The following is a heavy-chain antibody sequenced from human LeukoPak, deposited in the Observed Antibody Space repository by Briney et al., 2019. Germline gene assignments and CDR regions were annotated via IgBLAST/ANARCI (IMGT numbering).Heavy chain of an antibody. CDR2: ISSSSSYI. J-gene: IGHJ6*03. Sequence: PGGSLRLSCAASGFTFSSYSMNWVRQAPGKGLEWVSSISSSSSYIYYADSVKGRFTISRDNAKNSLYLQMNSLRAEDTAVYCCARSGSSSWYGYYYMDVWGKGTTVTVSS. CDR1: GFTFSSYS. D-gene: IGHD6-13*01. CDR3: ARSGSSSWYGYYYMDV. V-gene: IGHV3-21*01.